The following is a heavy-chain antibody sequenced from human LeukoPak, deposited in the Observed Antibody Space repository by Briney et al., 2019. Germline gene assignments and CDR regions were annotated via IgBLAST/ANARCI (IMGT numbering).Heavy chain of an antibody. CDR3: ARKDWNDVRAFDI. J-gene: IGHJ3*02. CDR2: IYHSGII. D-gene: IGHD1-1*01. Sequence: SETLSLTCTVSGGSISSSNWWSWVRQPPGKGLEWIGEIYHSGIINYNPSLRSRVTISVDKSKNQFSLNLSSVTAADTAVYYCARKDWNDVRAFDIWGQGTVVTVSS. CDR1: GGSISSSNW. V-gene: IGHV4-4*02.